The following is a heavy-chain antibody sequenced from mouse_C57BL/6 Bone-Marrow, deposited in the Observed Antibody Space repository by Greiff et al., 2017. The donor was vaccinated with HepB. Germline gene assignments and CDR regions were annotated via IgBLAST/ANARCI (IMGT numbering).Heavy chain of an antibody. CDR2: IDPSDSYT. D-gene: IGHD2-2*01. CDR1: GYTFTSYW. CDR3: AREGYGDWFAY. J-gene: IGHJ3*01. Sequence: QVQLQQPGAELVMPGASVKLSRKASGYTFTSYWMHWVKQRPGQGLEWIGEIDPSDSYTNYNQKFKGKSTLTVDKSSSTAYMQLSSLTSEDSAVYYCAREGYGDWFAYWGQGTLVTVSA. V-gene: IGHV1-69*01.